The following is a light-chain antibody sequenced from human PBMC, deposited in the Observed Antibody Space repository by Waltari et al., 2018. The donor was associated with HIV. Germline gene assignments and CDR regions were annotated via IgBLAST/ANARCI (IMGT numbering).Light chain of an antibody. J-gene: IGKJ4*01. V-gene: IGKV4-1*01. CDR2: WAS. CDR1: QSVLFASTNYNY. CDR3: QQRSNWPRALT. Sequence: DIVMTQSPDSLAVSLGERATINCKSSQSVLFASTNYNYLAWYQHKPGQPPKLLFYWASTREPGVPDRFSGSGSGTDFALTISRLQPEDVAVYYCQQRSNWPRALTFGGGTKVEIK.